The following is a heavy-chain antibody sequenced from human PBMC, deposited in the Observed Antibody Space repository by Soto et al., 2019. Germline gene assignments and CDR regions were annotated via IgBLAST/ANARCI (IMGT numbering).Heavy chain of an antibody. Sequence: LSLTCAVYGGSFSGYYWSWIRQPPGKGLEWIGEINHSGSTNYNPSLKSRVTISVDTSKNQFSLKLSSVTAADTAVYYCARDYEGYYDSSGYYPFDYWGQGTLVTVSS. CDR2: INHSGST. CDR3: ARDYEGYYDSSGYYPFDY. J-gene: IGHJ4*02. V-gene: IGHV4-34*01. CDR1: GGSFSGYY. D-gene: IGHD3-22*01.